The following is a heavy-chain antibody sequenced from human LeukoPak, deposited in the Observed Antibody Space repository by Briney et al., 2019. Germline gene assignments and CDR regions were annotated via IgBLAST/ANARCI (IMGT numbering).Heavy chain of an antibody. CDR1: GYTLISHG. CDR3: ARELKDSGRYWFDP. CDR2: INAGNGNT. J-gene: IGHJ5*01. D-gene: IGHD1-26*01. V-gene: IGHV1-3*01. Sequence: ASVKVSCKASGYTLISHGMHWVRQAPGQRLEWMGGINAGNGNTKYSEKFQGRVTITRDTSASTAYMELSSLRSEDTAVYYCARELKDSGRYWFDPWGQGTLVTVSS.